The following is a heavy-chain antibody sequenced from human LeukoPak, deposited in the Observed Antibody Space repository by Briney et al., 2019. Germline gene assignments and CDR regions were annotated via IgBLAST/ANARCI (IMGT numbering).Heavy chain of an antibody. J-gene: IGHJ3*02. CDR2: ISWNSGSI. D-gene: IGHD1-26*01. CDR3: AKAIAGSHGAFDI. CDR1: GFTFDDYA. Sequence: GGSLRLSCAASGFTFDDYAMHWVRQAPGKGLEWVSGISWNSGSIGYADSVKGRFTISRDNAKNSLYLQMNSLRAEDMALYYCAKAIAGSHGAFDIWGQGTMVTVSS. V-gene: IGHV3-9*03.